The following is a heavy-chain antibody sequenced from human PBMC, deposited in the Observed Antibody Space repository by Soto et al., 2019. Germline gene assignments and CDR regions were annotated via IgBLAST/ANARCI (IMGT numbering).Heavy chain of an antibody. CDR1: GGSISSGGYY. J-gene: IGHJ4*02. CDR3: ASGGITMVRGVITSGSFDY. Sequence: QVQLQESGPGLVKPSQTLSLTCTVSGGSISSGGYYWSWIRQHPGKGLEWIGYIYYSGSTYYNPSIKSRVTISVDTSKNQFSLKLSSVTAADTAVYYCASGGITMVRGVITSGSFDYWGQGTLVTVSS. D-gene: IGHD3-10*01. CDR2: IYYSGST. V-gene: IGHV4-31*03.